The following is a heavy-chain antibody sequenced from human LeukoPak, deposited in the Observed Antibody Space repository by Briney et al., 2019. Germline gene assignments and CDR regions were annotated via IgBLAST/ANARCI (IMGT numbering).Heavy chain of an antibody. CDR3: AREGEMATITSLDY. CDR2: IYYSGST. Sequence: SETLSLTCTVSGGSISSSSYYWGWIRQPPGKGLEWIGSIYYSGSTYYNPSLKSRVTISVDTSKNQFSLKLSSVTAADTAAYYCAREGEMATITSLDYWGQGTLVTVSS. D-gene: IGHD5-24*01. V-gene: IGHV4-39*07. J-gene: IGHJ4*02. CDR1: GGSISSSSYY.